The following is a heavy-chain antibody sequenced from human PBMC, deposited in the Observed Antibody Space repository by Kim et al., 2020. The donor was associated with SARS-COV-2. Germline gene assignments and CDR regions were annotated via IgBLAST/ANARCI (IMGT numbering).Heavy chain of an antibody. V-gene: IGHV3-33*01. Sequence: ADSVKGRLTISRDKSKNTRYLQMSSLRAEDTAVYYCARGGGWSYYGMDVWGQGTTVTVSS. J-gene: IGHJ6*02. D-gene: IGHD6-19*01. CDR3: ARGGGWSYYGMDV.